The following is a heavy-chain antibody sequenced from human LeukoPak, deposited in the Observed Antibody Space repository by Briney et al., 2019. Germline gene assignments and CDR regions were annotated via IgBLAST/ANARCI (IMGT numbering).Heavy chain of an antibody. D-gene: IGHD2-2*01. Sequence: GGSLGLSCAASGFTFSSYAMSWVRQAPGKGLEWVSVISASGAYTNYADSVKGRFTISRDNSKNTLYLQMNSLRADDTAIYYCAKDHQYCSSSTCYQPFDYWGQGTLVTVSS. CDR3: AKDHQYCSSSTCYQPFDY. CDR1: GFTFSSYA. J-gene: IGHJ4*02. CDR2: ISASGAYT. V-gene: IGHV3-23*01.